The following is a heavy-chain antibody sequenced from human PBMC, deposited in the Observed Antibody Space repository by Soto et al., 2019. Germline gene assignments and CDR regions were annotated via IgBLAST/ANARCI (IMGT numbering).Heavy chain of an antibody. D-gene: IGHD4-4*01. CDR2: IIPLFNVA. J-gene: IGHJ3*02. CDR1: GGTFSNFA. CDR3: AASGMDVLGYDYKDTEGLDI. Sequence: QVQLVQSGPEVKKPGSSVKVSCEASGGTFSNFAVNWVRQAPGQGLEWVGGIIPLFNVAKYAQKFEGRVTIVAYESTSTAYMDLSSLRSDDTAVYYCAASGMDVLGYDYKDTEGLDIWGQGTMVTVSS. V-gene: IGHV1-69*01.